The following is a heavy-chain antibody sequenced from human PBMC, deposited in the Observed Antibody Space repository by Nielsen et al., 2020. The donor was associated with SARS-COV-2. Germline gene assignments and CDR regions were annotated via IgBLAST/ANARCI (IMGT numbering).Heavy chain of an antibody. Sequence: GSLRLSCTLSGGSISAYYWSWIRQPPGKGLEWIGYIYYSGHTNYNPSLKSRVTISVDTSKNQFSLKLSSVTAADTAVYYCARAQTSRITIFGVVGAFDIWGQGTMVTVSS. J-gene: IGHJ3*02. V-gene: IGHV4-59*01. CDR3: ARAQTSRITIFGVVGAFDI. D-gene: IGHD3-3*01. CDR2: IYYSGHT. CDR1: GGSISAYY.